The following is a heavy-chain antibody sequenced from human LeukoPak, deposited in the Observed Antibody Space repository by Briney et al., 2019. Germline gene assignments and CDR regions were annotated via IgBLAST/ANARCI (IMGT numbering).Heavy chain of an antibody. CDR3: ARASSGYYEDAFDI. Sequence: GGSLRLSCAASGFTFSSNAMAWVRQAPGKGLEWVSYISSSGSTIYYADSVKGRFTISRDNAKNSLYLQMNSLRAEDTAVYYCARASSGYYEDAFDIWGQGTMVTVSS. V-gene: IGHV3-48*03. CDR2: ISSSGSTI. D-gene: IGHD3-22*01. CDR1: GFTFSSNA. J-gene: IGHJ3*02.